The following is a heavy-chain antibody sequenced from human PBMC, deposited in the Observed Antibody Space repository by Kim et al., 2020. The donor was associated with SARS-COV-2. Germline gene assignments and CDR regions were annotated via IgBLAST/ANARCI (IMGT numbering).Heavy chain of an antibody. Sequence: SETLSFTCTVSGGSISSGGYYWSWIRQHPGKGLEWIGYIYYSGSTYYNPSLKSRVTISVDTSKNQFSLKLSSVAAADTAVYYCPRAGRTFFGVVGAFDIWGQGTMVTVSS. D-gene: IGHD3-3*01. J-gene: IGHJ3*02. V-gene: IGHV4-31*03. CDR1: GGSISSGGYY. CDR3: PRAGRTFFGVVGAFDI. CDR2: IYYSGST.